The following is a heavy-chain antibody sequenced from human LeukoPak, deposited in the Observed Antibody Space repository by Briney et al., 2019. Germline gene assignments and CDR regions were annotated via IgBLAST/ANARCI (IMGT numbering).Heavy chain of an antibody. V-gene: IGHV1-69*06. CDR2: IIPIFGTA. D-gene: IGHD6-19*01. CDR1: GGTFSSYA. CDR3: ARDGAYSSVGNLFDP. Sequence: ASVKVACKASGGTFSSYAISWVRQAPGQGLEWMGGIIPIFGTANYAQKFQGRVTTTADKSTSTAYMELSSLRSEDTAVYYCARDGAYSSVGNLFDPWGQGTLVTVSS. J-gene: IGHJ5*02.